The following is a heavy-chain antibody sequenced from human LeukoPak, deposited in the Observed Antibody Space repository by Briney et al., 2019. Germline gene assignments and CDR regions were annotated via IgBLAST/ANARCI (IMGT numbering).Heavy chain of an antibody. Sequence: PGGSLRLSCAASGFTFSSYSMNWVRQAPGKGLEWVSSISSSSSYIYYADSVKGRFTISRDNAKNSLYLQVNSLRAEDTAVYYCARDLDLGVTRWLEPEFDYWGQGTLVTVSS. CDR2: ISSSSSYI. CDR1: GFTFSSYS. D-gene: IGHD5-24*01. CDR3: ARDLDLGVTRWLEPEFDY. V-gene: IGHV3-21*01. J-gene: IGHJ4*02.